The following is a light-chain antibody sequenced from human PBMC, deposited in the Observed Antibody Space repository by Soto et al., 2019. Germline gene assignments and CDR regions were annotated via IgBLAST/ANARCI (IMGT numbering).Light chain of an antibody. CDR3: QSYDSSLSGVV. CDR1: SSNIGAGYD. J-gene: IGLJ3*02. Sequence: QSVLTQPPSVSGAPGQRVTIACTGSSSNIGAGYDVHWYQQLPGTAPKLLFYGNTNRPSGVPDRFSASKSGTSASLAITGLQAEDEADYYCQSYDSSLSGVVFGGGTKLTFL. V-gene: IGLV1-40*01. CDR2: GNT.